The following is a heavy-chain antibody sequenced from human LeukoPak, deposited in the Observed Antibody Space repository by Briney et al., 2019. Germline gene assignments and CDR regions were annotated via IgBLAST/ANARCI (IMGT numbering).Heavy chain of an antibody. CDR1: GFTFSTSS. J-gene: IGHJ1*01. Sequence: GGSLRLSCAASGFTFSTSSMNWVRQAPGKGLEWVSYIGYSSDYIQYADSVRGRFTSSRDNADNRLYLQMDSLRAEDTAVYYCTRDFWPSGHCGTSDGDWGQGTLVTVSS. V-gene: IGHV3-21*05. CDR2: IGYSSDYI. D-gene: IGHD2-21*01. CDR3: TRDFWPSGHCGTSDGD.